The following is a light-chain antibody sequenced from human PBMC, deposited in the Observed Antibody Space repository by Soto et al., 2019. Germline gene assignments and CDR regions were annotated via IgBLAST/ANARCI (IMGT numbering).Light chain of an antibody. CDR2: GSD. V-gene: IGLV1-51*01. CDR1: SSNIGNHY. CDR3: GTWDNSRSVVV. J-gene: IGLJ3*02. Sequence: QAVLTQPPSVSAAPGQKVTISCSGSSSNIGNHYVSWYQHLPGTAPKLLIYGSDKRPSGIPDRFSGSKSVTSATLGITGLQTGDEAAYYCGTWDNSRSVVVFGGGTTLTVL.